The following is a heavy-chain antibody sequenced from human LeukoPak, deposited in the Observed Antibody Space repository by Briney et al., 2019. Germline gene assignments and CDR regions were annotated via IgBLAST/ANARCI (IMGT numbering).Heavy chain of an antibody. J-gene: IGHJ3*02. CDR3: AREVATITPHDAFDI. CDR2: IGTGGDT. V-gene: IGHV3-47*02. Sequence: GGSLRLSCAASGFAFSSCVLHWVRRAPAKGPEWVSAIGTGGDTYYADSVMGRFTISRDNAKKSLYLQMNSLIAEDMAVYYCAREVATITPHDAFDIWGQGTMVTVSS. CDR1: GFAFSSCV. D-gene: IGHD5-12*01.